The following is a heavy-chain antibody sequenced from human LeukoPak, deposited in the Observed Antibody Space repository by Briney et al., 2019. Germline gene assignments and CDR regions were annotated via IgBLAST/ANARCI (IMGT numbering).Heavy chain of an antibody. J-gene: IGHJ4*02. CDR1: GYNSPNYW. CDR3: ARGGSGSYYLNY. Sequence: GESLKISCKGSGYNSPNYWIGWVRQMPGKGLEWMGIIYPGDSDTRYSPSFQGQVTISADKSISTAYLQWRSLKASDTASYYCARGGSGSYYLNYWGQGTLVTVSS. CDR2: IYPGDSDT. D-gene: IGHD1-26*01. V-gene: IGHV5-51*01.